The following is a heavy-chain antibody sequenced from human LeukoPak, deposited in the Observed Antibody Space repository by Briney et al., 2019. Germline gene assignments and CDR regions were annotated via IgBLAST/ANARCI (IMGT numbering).Heavy chain of an antibody. J-gene: IGHJ3*02. D-gene: IGHD6-13*01. CDR3: ARAFSVLKAALGGAFDI. CDR1: GGSISSYY. V-gene: IGHV4-4*07. Sequence: SETLSLTCTVSGGSISSYYWSWIRQPAGKGLEWIGRIYTSGSTNYNPPLKSRVTMSVDTSKNQFSLKLSSVTAADTAVYYCARAFSVLKAALGGAFDIWGQGTMVTVSS. CDR2: IYTSGST.